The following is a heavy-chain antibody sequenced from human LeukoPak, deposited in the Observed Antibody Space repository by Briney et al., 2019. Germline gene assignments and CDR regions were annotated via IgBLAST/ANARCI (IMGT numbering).Heavy chain of an antibody. CDR3: ARDFTYYDILTGYYKTLYYYMDV. D-gene: IGHD3-9*01. Sequence: GGSLRLSCAASGFTFNSYGMHWVRQAPGKGLEWVAFIRFDGSYKYYADSVKGRFTISRDNAKNSLYLQMNSLRAEDTAVYYCARDFTYYDILTGYYKTLYYYMDVWGKGTTVTISS. V-gene: IGHV3-30*02. CDR1: GFTFNSYG. J-gene: IGHJ6*03. CDR2: IRFDGSYK.